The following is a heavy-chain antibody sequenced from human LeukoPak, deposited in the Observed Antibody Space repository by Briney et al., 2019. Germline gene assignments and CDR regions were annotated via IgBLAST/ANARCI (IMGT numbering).Heavy chain of an antibody. CDR2: VNDDGDRT. D-gene: IGHD1-20*01. V-gene: IGHV3-64*02. CDR3: ARVGDLNFYDF. Sequence: GGSLRLSCAASGFTFSRYSMHWVRQIPGKGLEYVSAVNDDGDRTYYADSVKARFTISRDNSKNTLFLQMGSLRAEDMAVYYCARVGDLNFYDFWGQGTLVIVSS. J-gene: IGHJ4*02. CDR1: GFTFSRYS.